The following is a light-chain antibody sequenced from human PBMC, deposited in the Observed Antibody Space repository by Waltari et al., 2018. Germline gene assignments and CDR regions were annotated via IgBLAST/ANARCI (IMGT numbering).Light chain of an antibody. CDR1: HSLLYYSNNKNY. CDR3: HQYFAPPYT. Sequence: DIVMTQSPDSLTVSLGERATIKCKSTHSLLYYSNNKNYSSWYQQKPGQAPKLLIYWASTRDSGVPDRFSGSGSETDFTLTISSLQAEDVAVYHCHQYFAPPYTFGRGTKLEIK. CDR2: WAS. J-gene: IGKJ2*01. V-gene: IGKV4-1*01.